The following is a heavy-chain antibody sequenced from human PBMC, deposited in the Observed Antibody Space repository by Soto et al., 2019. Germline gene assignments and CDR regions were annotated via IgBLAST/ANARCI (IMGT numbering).Heavy chain of an antibody. Sequence: EVQLVESGGGLVQPGGSLRLSCAASGFTFSSYSMNWVRQAPGKGLEWVSYISSSSSTIYYADSVKSRFTISRDNAKNSLYLQMNSLRAEDTAVYYCARSGYSYGYYYYYYMDVWGKGTTVTVSS. CDR3: ARSGYSYGYYYYYYMDV. J-gene: IGHJ6*03. CDR2: ISSSSSTI. CDR1: GFTFSSYS. D-gene: IGHD5-18*01. V-gene: IGHV3-48*01.